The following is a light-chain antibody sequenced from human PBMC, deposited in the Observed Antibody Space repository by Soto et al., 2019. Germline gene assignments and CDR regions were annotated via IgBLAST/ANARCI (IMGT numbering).Light chain of an antibody. J-gene: IGKJ1*01. CDR2: GTS. V-gene: IGKV3-20*01. CDR3: QQYVSWT. Sequence: DIVLTQSPATLSVSPGERATLSCRASQTISSNYLAWYQQKPGQPPSLLIYGTSSRATGIPDRFSGSGSGTDFTLTISRPEPEDSAIYYCQQYVSWTFGQGTKVEIK. CDR1: QTISSNY.